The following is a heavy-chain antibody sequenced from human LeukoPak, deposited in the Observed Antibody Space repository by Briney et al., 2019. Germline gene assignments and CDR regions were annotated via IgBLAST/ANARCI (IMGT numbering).Heavy chain of an antibody. Sequence: GGSLRLSCAASGFTFSTYAMSWVRQAPGKGLEWVSIISGSDGHIYYADSVKGRFTISRDNSMNTLYLQMNSLRVEDTAVYYCAIDPIDGSAFWGRGSLVTVSS. CDR3: AIDPIDGSAF. CDR2: ISGSDGHI. D-gene: IGHD3-22*01. CDR1: GFTFSTYA. V-gene: IGHV3-23*01. J-gene: IGHJ4*02.